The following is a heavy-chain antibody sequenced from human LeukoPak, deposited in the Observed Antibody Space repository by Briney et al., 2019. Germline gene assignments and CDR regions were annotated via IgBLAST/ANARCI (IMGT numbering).Heavy chain of an antibody. CDR2: IYHSGGT. CDR1: GGSISSGNW. Sequence: SETLSLTCAVSGGSISSGNWWNWVRQPPGKGPEWIGEIYHSGGTYSNPSLQSRVTISVDKSKNHFSLKLTSVTAADTAVYYCARTSEDYSNSRIDSWGQGTLVVVSS. V-gene: IGHV4-4*02. CDR3: ARTSEDYSNSRIDS. D-gene: IGHD6-13*01. J-gene: IGHJ4*02.